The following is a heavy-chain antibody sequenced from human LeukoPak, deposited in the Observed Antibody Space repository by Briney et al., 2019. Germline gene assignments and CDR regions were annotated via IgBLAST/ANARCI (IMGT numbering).Heavy chain of an antibody. J-gene: IGHJ4*02. CDR3: AADLSNPRMGASYLDS. Sequence: SVKVSCKASGGTFSSYAISWVRQAPGQGLEWMGGIIPIFGTANYAQKFQGRVTITADESTSTAYMELRSLTSEDTAVYYCAADLSNPRMGASYLDSWGQGTLVTVSS. CDR1: GGTFSSYA. D-gene: IGHD3-16*01. CDR2: IIPIFGTA. V-gene: IGHV1-69*13.